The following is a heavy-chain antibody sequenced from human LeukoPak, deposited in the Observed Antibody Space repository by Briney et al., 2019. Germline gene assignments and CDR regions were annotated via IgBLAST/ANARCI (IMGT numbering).Heavy chain of an antibody. CDR3: ATFYYDSSGYSYEFVAFDI. CDR2: IYHSGST. D-gene: IGHD3-22*01. V-gene: IGHV4-30-2*01. CDR1: GGSISSGGYS. Sequence: PSETLSLTCAVSGGSISSGGYSWSWIRQPPGKGLEWIGYIYHSGSTYYNPSLKSRVTISVHTSKNQFSLKLTSVTAADTAVYYCATFYYDSSGYSYEFVAFDIWGQGTMVTVSS. J-gene: IGHJ3*02.